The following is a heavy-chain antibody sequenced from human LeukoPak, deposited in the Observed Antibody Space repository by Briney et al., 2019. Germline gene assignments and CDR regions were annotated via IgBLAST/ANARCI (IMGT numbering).Heavy chain of an antibody. D-gene: IGHD3-22*01. CDR1: GGSISSSSYY. Sequence: PSETLSLTCTVSGGSISSSSYYWGWIRQPPGKGLEWIGSIYYSGSTYYNPPLKSRVTISVDTSKNQFSLKLSSVTAADTAVYYCARRRYYYDSSGYSNWGQGTLVTVSS. J-gene: IGHJ4*02. CDR2: IYYSGST. V-gene: IGHV4-39*01. CDR3: ARRRYYYDSSGYSN.